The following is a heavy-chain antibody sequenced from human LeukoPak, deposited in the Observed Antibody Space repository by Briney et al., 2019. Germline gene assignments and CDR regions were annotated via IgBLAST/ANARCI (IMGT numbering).Heavy chain of an antibody. V-gene: IGHV3-30*18. CDR2: ISYDGSKK. D-gene: IGHD3-10*01. Sequence: PGGSLRLSCAASGFTFSSYGMHWVRQAPGKGLDWVAVISYDGSKKYYADSVKGRFTISRDNSKNTLYLQMNSLRPDDTAVYYCAKDRGDKYFDYWGQGTLVTVSS. CDR1: GFTFSSYG. CDR3: AKDRGDKYFDY. J-gene: IGHJ4*02.